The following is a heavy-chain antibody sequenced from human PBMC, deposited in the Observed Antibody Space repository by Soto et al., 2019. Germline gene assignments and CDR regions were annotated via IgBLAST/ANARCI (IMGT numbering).Heavy chain of an antibody. CDR3: AGDATGNSGSEYYYYGMDV. J-gene: IGHJ6*02. Sequence: QVQLVQSGAEVKKPGASVKVSCKASGYTFTSYDINWVRQATGQGLEWMGWMNPNSGNTGYAQKFQGRVTMTRNTPISTAYMQVSSLRSEEPAVYYCAGDATGNSGSEYYYYGMDVWGRGPTVTVSS. CDR1: GYTFTSYD. CDR2: MNPNSGNT. V-gene: IGHV1-8*01. D-gene: IGHD5-12*01.